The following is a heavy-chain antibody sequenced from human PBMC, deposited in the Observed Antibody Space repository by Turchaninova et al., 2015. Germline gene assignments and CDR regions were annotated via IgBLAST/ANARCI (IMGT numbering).Heavy chain of an antibody. J-gene: IGHJ3*02. CDR2: ICHSGTT. V-gene: IGHV4-38-2*01. CDR3: ARTNAFDN. Sequence: QVQLQESGPGLMQPSGTLSLTCAVSGYSISSGPHWGWIRQPPGKGPEWIGSICHSGTTYYNPSLQSRDTISLDTSKNLFSLKLSSVTAADTAIYYCARTNAFDNWGQGAVVTVSS. CDR1: GYSISSGPH.